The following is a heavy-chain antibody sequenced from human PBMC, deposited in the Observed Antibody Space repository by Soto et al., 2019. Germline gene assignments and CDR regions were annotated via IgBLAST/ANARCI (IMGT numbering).Heavy chain of an antibody. CDR2: IWYDGSNK. V-gene: IGHV3-33*01. Sequence: GGSLRLSCAASGFTFSSYGMHWVRQAPGKGLEWVAVIWYDGSNKYYTDSVKGRFTISRDNSKNTLYLQMNSLRAEDTAVYYCARDSRGGWYRVAFDIWGQGTMVTVSS. CDR3: ARDSRGGWYRVAFDI. J-gene: IGHJ3*02. D-gene: IGHD6-19*01. CDR1: GFTFSSYG.